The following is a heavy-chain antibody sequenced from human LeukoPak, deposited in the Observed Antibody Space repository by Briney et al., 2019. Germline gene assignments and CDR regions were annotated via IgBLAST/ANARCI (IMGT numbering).Heavy chain of an antibody. CDR1: GYSISSGYY. J-gene: IGHJ6*03. CDR3: ARRTVRGVRAYYYMDV. D-gene: IGHD3-10*01. V-gene: IGHV4-38-2*02. Sequence: SETLSLTCTVSGYSISSGYYWSWIRQPPGKGLEWIGEINHSGSTNYNPSLKSRVTISVDTSKNQFSLKLSSVTAADTAVYYCARRTVRGVRAYYYMDVWGKGTTVTISS. CDR2: INHSGST.